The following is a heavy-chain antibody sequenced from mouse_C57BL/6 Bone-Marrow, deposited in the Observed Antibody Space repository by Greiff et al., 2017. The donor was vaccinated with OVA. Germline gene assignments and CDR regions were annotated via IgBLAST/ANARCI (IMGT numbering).Heavy chain of an antibody. CDR1: GFTFSSYA. V-gene: IGHV5-4*01. D-gene: IGHD2-4*01. Sequence: EVQVVESGGGLVKPGGSLKLSCAASGFTFSSYAMSWVRQTPEKRLEWVATISDGGSYTYYPDNVQGRFTISSDNAKSNLYLQMSHLKSEDTAMYYCARVPFYYDSRWGQGTLVTVSA. CDR3: ARVPFYYDSR. CDR2: ISDGGSYT. J-gene: IGHJ3*01.